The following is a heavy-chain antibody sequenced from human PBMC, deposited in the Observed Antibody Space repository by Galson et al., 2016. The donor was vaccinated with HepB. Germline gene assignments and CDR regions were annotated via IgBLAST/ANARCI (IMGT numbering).Heavy chain of an antibody. CDR2: IFHTGRS. CDR3: ARHPTGYPNWFDR. D-gene: IGHD3-9*01. CDR1: GASIISTNYN. J-gene: IGHJ5*02. Sequence: SETLSLTCTVSGASIISTNYNWGWIRQPPGKGLEWIASIFHTGRSDYNPSLQSRVTISVDTSMNRFSLSLRSVSTADTATYFCARHPTGYPNWFDRWGHGTPVVVSS. V-gene: IGHV4-39*01.